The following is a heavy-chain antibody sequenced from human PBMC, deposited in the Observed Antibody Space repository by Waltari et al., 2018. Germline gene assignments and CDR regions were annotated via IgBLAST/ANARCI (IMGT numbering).Heavy chain of an antibody. J-gene: IGHJ4*02. CDR2: INHSGST. Sequence: QVQLQQWGAGLLKPSETLSLTCAVYGGSFSGYYWSWIRQPPGKGLEWIGEINHSGSTNYNPSLKSRVTISVDTSKNQFSLKLSSVTAADTAVYYCARGPQRYRAAMRRGHYFDYWGQGTLVTVSS. D-gene: IGHD2-2*01. CDR3: ARGPQRYRAAMRRGHYFDY. CDR1: GGSFSGYY. V-gene: IGHV4-34*01.